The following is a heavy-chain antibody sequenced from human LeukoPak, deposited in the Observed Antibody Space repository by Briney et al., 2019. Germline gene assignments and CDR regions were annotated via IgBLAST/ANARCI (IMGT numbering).Heavy chain of an antibody. V-gene: IGHV4-59*01. D-gene: IGHD6-13*01. Sequence: NPSETLSLTCTVSGGSISSYYWSWIRQPPGKGLEWIGYIYYSGSTNYNPSLKSRVTISVDTSKNQFSLKLSSVTAADTAVYYCASGGSSWYYYFDYWGQRTLVTVSS. J-gene: IGHJ4*02. CDR3: ASGGSSWYYYFDY. CDR2: IYYSGST. CDR1: GGSISSYY.